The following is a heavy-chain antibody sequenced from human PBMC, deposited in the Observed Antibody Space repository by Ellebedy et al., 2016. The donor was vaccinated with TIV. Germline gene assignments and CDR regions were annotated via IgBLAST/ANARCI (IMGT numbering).Heavy chain of an antibody. V-gene: IGHV3-7*03. Sequence: GGSLRLSCGASGFTFSTNWMGWVRQAPGKGLKWLANIKPDGSEKYYVDTVKGRFTISRDNAKNSLYLQMNSLRAEDTAVYYCASLRGYNYGINPSGAFDIWGLGTMVAVSS. D-gene: IGHD5-18*01. CDR3: ASLRGYNYGINPSGAFDI. CDR1: GFTFSTNW. J-gene: IGHJ3*02. CDR2: IKPDGSEK.